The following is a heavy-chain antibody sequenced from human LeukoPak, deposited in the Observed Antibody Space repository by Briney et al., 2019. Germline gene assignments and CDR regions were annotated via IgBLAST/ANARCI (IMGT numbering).Heavy chain of an antibody. V-gene: IGHV3-9*01. J-gene: IGHJ4*02. CDR2: ISWNSGSI. CDR3: AKGIEIAVAGTFDY. D-gene: IGHD6-19*01. CDR1: GFTFSSYW. Sequence: GGSLRLSCAASGFTFSSYWMHWVRQAPGKGLERVSGISWNSGSIGYADSVKGRFTISRDNAKNSLYLQMNSLRAEDTALYYCAKGIEIAVAGTFDYWGQGTLVTVSS.